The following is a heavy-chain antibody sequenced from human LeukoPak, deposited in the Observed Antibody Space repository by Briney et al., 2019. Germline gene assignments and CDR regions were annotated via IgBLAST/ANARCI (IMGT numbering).Heavy chain of an antibody. CDR1: GFIFSTYS. V-gene: IGHV3-7*03. CDR3: ARCNSSTTCPHFDF. D-gene: IGHD2-2*01. J-gene: IGHJ4*02. CDR2: IKQDGSEK. Sequence: GGSLRLSCAASGFIFSTYSMNWVRQAPGKGLEWVANIKQDGSEKYYVESVKGRFTISRDNAKNSLYLQMNSLRAEDTAVYYCARCNSSTTCPHFDFWGQGTLVTVSS.